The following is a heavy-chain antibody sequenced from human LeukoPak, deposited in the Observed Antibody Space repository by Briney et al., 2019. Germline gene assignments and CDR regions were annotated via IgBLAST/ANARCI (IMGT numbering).Heavy chain of an antibody. CDR3: ARPAYTAAYDL. CDR1: GFTFSTYW. CDR2: MKGDGSEK. Sequence: GGFLRLSCVVSGFTFSTYWMTWVRQAPGKGLEWVANMKGDGSEKHYVDSVKGRFTISRDNAKSSLYLQMNSLRAEDSAVYYCARPAYTAAYDLWGQGTMVTVSS. V-gene: IGHV3-7*01. D-gene: IGHD3-16*01. J-gene: IGHJ3*01.